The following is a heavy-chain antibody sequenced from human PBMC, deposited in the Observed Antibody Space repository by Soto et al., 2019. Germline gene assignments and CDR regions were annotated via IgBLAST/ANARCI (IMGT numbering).Heavy chain of an antibody. D-gene: IGHD5-12*01. CDR1: GFTFSADA. CDR2: ISGRGDNT. V-gene: IGHV3-23*01. CDR3: AKSPRSGYERPWDY. Sequence: EVQLLESGGGLVQPGGSLRLSCAASGFTFSADAMNWVRQAPGKGLEWVSGISGRGDNTYYADFVKGRFTISRDNSKNTVYLQMNSLRAEDTAIYYCAKSPRSGYERPWDYWGQGTLVTVSS. J-gene: IGHJ4*02.